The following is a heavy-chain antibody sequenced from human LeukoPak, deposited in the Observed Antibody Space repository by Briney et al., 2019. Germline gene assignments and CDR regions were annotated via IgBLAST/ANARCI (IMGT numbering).Heavy chain of an antibody. CDR1: GFTFNTYA. CDR2: IRSDGSNK. CDR3: ATLSLNWNYNHYFDF. D-gene: IGHD1-7*01. Sequence: PGGSLRLSCAASGFTFNTYAMHRIRQAPGRGLEWVAFIRSDGSNKNYADSVKGRFTISRDNSKNTLYLQMNSLRVEDTGVYYCATLSLNWNYNHYFDFWGQGTLVTISS. V-gene: IGHV3-30*02. J-gene: IGHJ4*02.